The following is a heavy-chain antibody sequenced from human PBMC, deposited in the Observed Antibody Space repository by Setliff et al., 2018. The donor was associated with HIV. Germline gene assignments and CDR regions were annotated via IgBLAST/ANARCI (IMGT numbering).Heavy chain of an antibody. J-gene: IGHJ6*03. CDR1: GYTFTSYD. V-gene: IGHV1-8*02. CDR2: MNPNSGNT. CDR3: ARARRDSYDRGRRNHYYIDV. Sequence: ASVKVSCKASGYTFTSYDINWVRQATGQGLEWMGWMNPNSGNTGYAQKFQGRVTMTRDASISTAYMELNTLKFEDTAVYYCARARRDSYDRGRRNHYYIDVWGKGTTVSVSS. D-gene: IGHD3-22*01.